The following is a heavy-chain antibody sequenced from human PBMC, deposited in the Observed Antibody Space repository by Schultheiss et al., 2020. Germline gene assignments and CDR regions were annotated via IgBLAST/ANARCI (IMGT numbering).Heavy chain of an antibody. CDR2: IYYSGST. D-gene: IGHD1-1*01. J-gene: IGHJ3*02. CDR1: GGSVSSGSYY. Sequence: SATLSLTCTVSGGSVSSGSYYWSWIRQPPGKGLEWIGSIYYSGSTYYNPSLKSRVTISVDTSKNQFSLKLSSVTAADTAAYYCARRAGTDAFDIWGQGTMVTVSS. V-gene: IGHV4-39*01. CDR3: ARRAGTDAFDI.